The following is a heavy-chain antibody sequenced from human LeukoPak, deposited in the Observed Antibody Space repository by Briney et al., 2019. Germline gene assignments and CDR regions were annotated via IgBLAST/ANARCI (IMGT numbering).Heavy chain of an antibody. D-gene: IGHD3-22*01. CDR1: GFSFNYAW. V-gene: IGHV3-15*01. CDR3: TTDYYVSSAYPLNFDY. Sequence: PGGSLRLSCAASGFSFNYAWMSWVRQAPGKGLEWVGRIRSKTDGGTTDYAAPVKGRFTISRDDSKNTLYLQMNSLKTEDTAVYYCTTDYYVSSAYPLNFDYWGQGTLVTVSS. CDR2: IRSKTDGGTT. J-gene: IGHJ4*02.